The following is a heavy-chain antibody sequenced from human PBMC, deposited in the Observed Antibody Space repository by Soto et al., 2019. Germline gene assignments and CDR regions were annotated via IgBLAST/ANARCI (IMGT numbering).Heavy chain of an antibody. Sequence: QLQLQESGPGLVEPSETLSLTCTVSGGSISSSPYYWAWIRQPPGKGLQWIGNIYYNGNTFYNPSLKSSVAISIDPSTNQFSLRLSSVTASETAVYYCARHGPLTNNWNQLNCWGQGTLVTVSS. CDR2: IYYNGNT. J-gene: IGHJ4*02. CDR3: ARHGPLTNNWNQLNC. CDR1: GGSISSSPYY. D-gene: IGHD1-1*01. V-gene: IGHV4-39*01.